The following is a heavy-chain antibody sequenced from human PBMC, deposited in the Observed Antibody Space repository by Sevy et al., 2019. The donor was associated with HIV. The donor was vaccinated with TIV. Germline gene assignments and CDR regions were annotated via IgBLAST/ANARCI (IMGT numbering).Heavy chain of an antibody. CDR1: GYSFTSHW. CDR3: ATSRSGYFDGSGYYIY. D-gene: IGHD3-22*01. Sequence: GESLKISCQGSGYSFTSHWIAWVRQMPGIGLVWMGIIFPDDSDTRYSPSFQGQVTFSADKSIFTAYLQWSSLRASDTAIYYCATSRSGYFDGSGYYIYWGQGTQVTVSS. V-gene: IGHV5-51*01. CDR2: IFPDDSDT. J-gene: IGHJ4*01.